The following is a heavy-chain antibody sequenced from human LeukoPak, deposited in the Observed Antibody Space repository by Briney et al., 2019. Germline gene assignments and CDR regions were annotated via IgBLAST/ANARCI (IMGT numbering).Heavy chain of an antibody. J-gene: IGHJ4*02. CDR3: ARSRGYYDFWVDY. Sequence: PSETLSLTCTVSGGSLSSYYWSWIRQPPGKGLEWIGYIYYSGSTNYNPSLKSRVTISVDTSKNQFSLKLSSVTAADTAVYYCARSRGYYDFWVDYWGQGTLVTVSS. CDR2: IYYSGST. D-gene: IGHD3-3*01. V-gene: IGHV4-59*01. CDR1: GGSLSSYY.